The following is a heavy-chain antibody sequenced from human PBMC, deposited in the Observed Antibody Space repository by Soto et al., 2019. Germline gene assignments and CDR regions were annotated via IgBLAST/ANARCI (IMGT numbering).Heavy chain of an antibody. Sequence: GGSLRLSCAASGFTFSSYAMSWVRQAPGKGLEWVSAISGSGGSTYYAESVKGRFTISRDNSKNTLYLQMNRLRPEDTAVYYCAKIIRWDRRGGASYYYYALDVWGQVTTVSVSS. CDR1: GFTFSSYA. V-gene: IGHV3-23*01. CDR3: AKIIRWDRRGGASYYYYALDV. D-gene: IGHD3-16*01. J-gene: IGHJ6*02. CDR2: ISGSGGST.